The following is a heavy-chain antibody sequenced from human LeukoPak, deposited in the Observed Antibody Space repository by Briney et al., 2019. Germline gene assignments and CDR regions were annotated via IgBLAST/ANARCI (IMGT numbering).Heavy chain of an antibody. CDR1: GFTFSSYW. V-gene: IGHV3-7*01. CDR2: IKQDGSEK. D-gene: IGHD2-2*01. CDR3: ARAPRGYCSSTSCYPYSFDY. J-gene: IGHJ4*02. Sequence: HPGGSLRLSCAASGFTFSSYWMSWVRQAPGKGLEWVANIKQDGSEKYYVDSVKGRFTISRDNAKNSLYLQMNSLRAEDTAVYYCARAPRGYCSSTSCYPYSFDYWGEGTLVTVSS.